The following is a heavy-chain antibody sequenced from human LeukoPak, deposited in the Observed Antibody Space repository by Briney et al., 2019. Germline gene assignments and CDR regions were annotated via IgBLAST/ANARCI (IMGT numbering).Heavy chain of an antibody. V-gene: IGHV1-2*02. CDR1: GYTSTRYY. CDR2: INPNSGGT. J-gene: IGHJ4*02. D-gene: IGHD6-6*01. Sequence: ASVKVSCKASGYTSTRYYMHWVRQAPGQGLEWMGWINPNSGGTNYAQKFQGRVTMTRDTSITTAYMELSRLRSDDTAVYYCARVFRSITARLDFDYWGQGTLVTVSS. CDR3: ARVFRSITARLDFDY.